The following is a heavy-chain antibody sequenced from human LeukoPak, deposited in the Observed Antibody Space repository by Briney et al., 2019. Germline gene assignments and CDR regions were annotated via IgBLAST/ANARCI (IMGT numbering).Heavy chain of an antibody. CDR2: INAGNGNT. V-gene: IGHV1-3*01. D-gene: IGHD2-15*01. Sequence: GASVKVSCKASGHTFTSYAMHWVRQAPGQRLEWMGWINAGNGNTKYSQKFQGRVTITRDTSASTAYMELSSLRSEDTAVYYCARYCSGGSCFSPALFDYWGQGTLVTVSS. CDR1: GHTFTSYA. J-gene: IGHJ4*02. CDR3: ARYCSGGSCFSPALFDY.